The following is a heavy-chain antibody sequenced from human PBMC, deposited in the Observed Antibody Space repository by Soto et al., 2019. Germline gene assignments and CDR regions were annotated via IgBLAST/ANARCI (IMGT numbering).Heavy chain of an antibody. Sequence: ASVKVSCKASGYTFTSYYMHWVRQAPGQGLEWMGWINPNSGGTNYAQKFQGRVTMTRDTSISTAYMELSRLRSDDTAVYYCARVYGDSSGYYLFDYWGQGTLVTVSS. D-gene: IGHD3-22*01. CDR1: GYTFTSYY. V-gene: IGHV1-2*02. CDR2: INPNSGGT. J-gene: IGHJ4*02. CDR3: ARVYGDSSGYYLFDY.